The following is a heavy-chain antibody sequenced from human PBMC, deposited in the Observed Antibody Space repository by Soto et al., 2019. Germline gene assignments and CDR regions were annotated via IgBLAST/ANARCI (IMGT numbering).Heavy chain of an antibody. D-gene: IGHD3-3*01. CDR1: GGSISSYY. CDR2: IYYSGST. Sequence: LSLTCTVSGGSISSYYWSWIRQPPGKGLEWIGYIYYSGSTNYNPSLKSRVTTSVDTSKNQFSLKLSSVTAADTAVYYCARHQYYDFWSGYYPNYYYYYYMDVWGKGTTVTVSS. J-gene: IGHJ6*03. CDR3: ARHQYYDFWSGYYPNYYYYYYMDV. V-gene: IGHV4-59*01.